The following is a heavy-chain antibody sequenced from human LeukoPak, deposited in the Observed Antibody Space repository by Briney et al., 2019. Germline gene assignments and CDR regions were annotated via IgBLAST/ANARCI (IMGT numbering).Heavy chain of an antibody. CDR3: ARTSGSFDARFDY. V-gene: IGHV1-2*02. CDR1: GSTFIGYY. J-gene: IGHJ4*02. CDR2: INPYSGGT. D-gene: IGHD1-26*01. Sequence: GASVKVSCKASGSTFIGYYIHWVRQAPGQGLEWMGWINPYSGGTNYAQKFQGRVTMTRDTSTSTVYMELSSLRSEDTAVYYCARTSGSFDARFDYWGQGTLVTVSS.